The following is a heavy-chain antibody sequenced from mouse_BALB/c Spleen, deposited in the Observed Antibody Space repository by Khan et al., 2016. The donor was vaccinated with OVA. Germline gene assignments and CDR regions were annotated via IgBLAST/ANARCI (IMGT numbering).Heavy chain of an antibody. V-gene: IGHV2-9*02. J-gene: IGHJ2*01. CDR2: IWADRST. D-gene: IGHD2-2*01. CDR3: ARDGYYFDY. CDR1: GFSLTSFG. Sequence: QVQLKESGPGLVAPSQSLSITCTVSGFSLTSFGVYWVRQPPGKGLEWLGVIWADRSTNYNSALMSRLSISKDNSKSQVFLEMNSLQTDDTAMYYCARDGYYFDYWGQGTTLTVSS.